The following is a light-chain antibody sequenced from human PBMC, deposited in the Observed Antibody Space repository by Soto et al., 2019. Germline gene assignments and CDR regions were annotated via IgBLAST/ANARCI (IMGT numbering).Light chain of an antibody. Sequence: QSVLTQPRSVSVSPGQSVTISCTGTSSDFGGYNYVSWYQQHPGKAPKLMIYDVSKRPSGVPDRFSGSKSGNTASLTISGLQAEDEADYYCCSYAGSYTFYVFGTGTKGTV. J-gene: IGLJ1*01. CDR1: SSDFGGYNY. CDR2: DVS. V-gene: IGLV2-11*01. CDR3: CSYAGSYTFYV.